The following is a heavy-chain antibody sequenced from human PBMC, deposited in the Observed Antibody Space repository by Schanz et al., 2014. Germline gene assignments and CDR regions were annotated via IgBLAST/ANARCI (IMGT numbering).Heavy chain of an antibody. CDR2: FVHPGGST. Sequence: EVQLLESGGGLVQPGGSLRLSCATSGFSFSSYAINWVRQAPGKGLEWVSFVHPGGSTYYPDSVKGRFTISRDSSKNTLYLQMNSLRPEDTAVYYCAKGRFGELSAFDIWGQGTMVTVSS. J-gene: IGHJ3*02. CDR1: GFSFSSYA. CDR3: AKGRFGELSAFDI. V-gene: IGHV3-23*03. D-gene: IGHD3-10*01.